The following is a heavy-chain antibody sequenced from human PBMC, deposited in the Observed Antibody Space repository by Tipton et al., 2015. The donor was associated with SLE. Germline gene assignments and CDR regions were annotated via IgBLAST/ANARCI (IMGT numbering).Heavy chain of an antibody. V-gene: IGHV3-7*01. CDR3: ARGSGNYYIY. CDR1: GFTFNNHW. CDR2: IKHDGSEK. J-gene: IGHJ4*02. D-gene: IGHD3-10*01. Sequence: SLRLSCAASGFTFNNHWMSWVRQAPGKGLEWVANIKHDGSEKDYVDSVKGRFTISRDNAKNSLYLQMNSLRVEDTALYYCARGSGNYYIYWGQGTLVTVSS.